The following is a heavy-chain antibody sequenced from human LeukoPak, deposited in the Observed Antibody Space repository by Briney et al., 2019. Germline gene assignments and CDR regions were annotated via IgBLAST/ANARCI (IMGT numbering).Heavy chain of an antibody. CDR2: IYYSGST. V-gene: IGHV4-39*01. D-gene: IGHD5-18*01. CDR3: ARLPDTAMVED. Sequence: SETLSLTCTVSGGSISSSGYYWGWIRQPPGKGLEWIGSIYYSGSTYYNPSLKSRVTISVDTSKNQFSLKLSSVTAADTAVYYCARLPDTAMVEDWGQGTLVTVSS. J-gene: IGHJ4*02. CDR1: GGSISSSGYY.